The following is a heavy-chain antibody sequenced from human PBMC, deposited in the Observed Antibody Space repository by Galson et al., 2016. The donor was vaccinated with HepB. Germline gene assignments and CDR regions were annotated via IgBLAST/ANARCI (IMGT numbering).Heavy chain of an antibody. J-gene: IGHJ1*01. CDR1: GNTFSSYG. CDR3: VAGKEYFQH. Sequence: SLRLSCAASGNTFSSYGIHWVRQTPGQGLEWVAVISYGGSNKYYADSVKGRFTVSRDNSKNTLYLQLTSLRAEDTAGYYCVAGKEYFQHWGQGTRVTVSS. CDR2: ISYGGSNK. D-gene: IGHD1-14*01. V-gene: IGHV3-33*03.